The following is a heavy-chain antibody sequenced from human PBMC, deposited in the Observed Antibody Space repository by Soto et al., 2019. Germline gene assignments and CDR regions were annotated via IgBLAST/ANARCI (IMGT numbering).Heavy chain of an antibody. CDR2: ISYDGSNK. J-gene: IGHJ6*02. D-gene: IGHD5-18*01. Sequence: GGSLRLSCAASGFTFSSYAMHGVRQAPGKGLEWVAVISYDGSNKYYADSVKGRFTISRDNSKNTLYLQMNSLRAEDTAVYYCARGGNGGIQLWLSYYYYYGMDVWGQGTTVTVSS. CDR1: GFTFSSYA. V-gene: IGHV3-30-3*01. CDR3: ARGGNGGIQLWLSYYYYYGMDV.